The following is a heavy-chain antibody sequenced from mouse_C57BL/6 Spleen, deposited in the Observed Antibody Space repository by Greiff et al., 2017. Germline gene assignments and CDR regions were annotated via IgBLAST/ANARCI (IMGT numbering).Heavy chain of an antibody. V-gene: IGHV1-69*01. CDR1: GYTFTSYW. CDR2: IDPSDSYT. CDR3: ARGRYYLDY. Sequence: QVQLQQPGAELVMPGASVKLSCKASGYTFTSYWMHWVKQRPGQGLEWIGEIDPSDSYTNYNQKFKGKSTLTVDKSSSTAYMQLSSLTSEDSAVYYCARGRYYLDYWGQGTTLTVSS. J-gene: IGHJ2*01.